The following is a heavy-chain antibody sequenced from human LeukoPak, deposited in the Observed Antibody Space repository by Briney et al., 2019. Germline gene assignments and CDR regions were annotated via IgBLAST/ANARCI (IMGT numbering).Heavy chain of an antibody. CDR1: GFTFSSYW. D-gene: IGHD6-19*01. J-gene: IGHJ4*02. V-gene: IGHV3-74*01. CDR2: INSDGTAT. CDR3: ARFSSGWSPSGFDY. Sequence: GGSLRLSCAASGFTFSSYWMHWVRQGPGKELTWVSHINSDGTATNYADSVKGRFTISRDNAKNTLYLQMNSLRVEDTAVYYCARFSSGWSPSGFDYWGQGTLVTVSS.